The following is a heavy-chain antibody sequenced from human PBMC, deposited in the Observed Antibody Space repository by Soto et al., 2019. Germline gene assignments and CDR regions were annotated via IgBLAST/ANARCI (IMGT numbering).Heavy chain of an antibody. CDR2: INPSDSYT. CDR1: GYSFTSYW. Sequence: GDSLTISCQGSGYSFTSYWIGWVSKRPGKGLEWMGRINPSDSYTTYSPSFQGHVTISTDKFFSTAYLQWSGLKASDTTMSYCGRRGYCTGTSCYTCDSWGQRTLGTVSS. V-gene: IGHV5-10-1*01. J-gene: IGHJ4*02. CDR3: GRRGYCTGTSCYTCDS. D-gene: IGHD2-2*02.